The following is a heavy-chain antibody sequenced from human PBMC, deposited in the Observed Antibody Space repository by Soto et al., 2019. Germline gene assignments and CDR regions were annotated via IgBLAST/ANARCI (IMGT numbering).Heavy chain of an antibody. Sequence: GGSLRLSCAASGFTFSSYAMHWVRQAPGKGLEWVAVISYDGSNKYYADSVKGRFTISRDNSKNTLYLQMNSLRAEDTAVYYCARDRMTRAGDYGMDVWGQGTTVTVSS. CDR2: ISYDGSNK. V-gene: IGHV3-30-3*01. J-gene: IGHJ6*02. D-gene: IGHD3-10*01. CDR3: ARDRMTRAGDYGMDV. CDR1: GFTFSSYA.